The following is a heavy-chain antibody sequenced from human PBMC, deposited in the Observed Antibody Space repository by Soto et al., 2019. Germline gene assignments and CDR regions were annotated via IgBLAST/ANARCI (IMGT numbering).Heavy chain of an antibody. CDR2: IIPIFGTA. J-gene: IGHJ4*02. V-gene: IGHV1-69*13. CDR1: GGTFSSYA. D-gene: IGHD2-15*01. CDR3: ARDPFEGSRSKNIFDY. Sequence: SVKVSCKASGGTFSSYAISWVRQAPGQGLEWMGGIIPIFGTANYAQKFQGRVTITADESTSTAYMELSSLRSEDTAVYYCARDPFEGSRSKNIFDYWGQGTLVTVSS.